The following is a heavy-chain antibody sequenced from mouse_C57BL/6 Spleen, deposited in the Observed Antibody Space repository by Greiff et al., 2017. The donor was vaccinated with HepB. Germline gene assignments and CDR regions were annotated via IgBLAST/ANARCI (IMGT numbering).Heavy chain of an antibody. CDR2: IRSKSNNYAT. CDR3: VRPAIYYDYDGVFAY. D-gene: IGHD2-4*01. Sequence: GGGLVQPKGSLKLSCAASGFSFNTYAMNWVRQAPGKGLEWVARIRSKSNNYATYYADSVKDRFTISRDDSESMLYLQMNNLKTEDTAMYYCVRPAIYYDYDGVFAYWGQGTLVTVSA. CDR1: GFSFNTYA. V-gene: IGHV10-1*01. J-gene: IGHJ3*01.